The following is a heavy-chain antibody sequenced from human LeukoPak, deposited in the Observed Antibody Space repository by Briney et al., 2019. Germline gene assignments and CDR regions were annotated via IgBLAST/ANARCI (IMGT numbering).Heavy chain of an antibody. CDR3: ARPVYGDYSFLAFDI. CDR1: GYSFTSYW. J-gene: IGHJ3*02. Sequence: GESLKISCKGSGYSFTSYWIGWVRQMPGKGLGWMGIIYPGDSDTRYSPSFQGQVTISADKSISTAYLQWSSLKASDTAMYYCARPVYGDYSFLAFDIWGQGTMVTVSS. CDR2: IYPGDSDT. V-gene: IGHV5-51*01. D-gene: IGHD4-17*01.